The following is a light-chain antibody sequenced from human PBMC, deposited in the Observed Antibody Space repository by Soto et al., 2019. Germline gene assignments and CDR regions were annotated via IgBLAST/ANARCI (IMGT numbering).Light chain of an antibody. V-gene: IGLV2-23*01. CDR1: SSDVGSYNL. Sequence: QSALTQPASVSGSPGQSITISCTGTSSDVGSYNLVSWYQQHPGKAPKLMIYEGSKRPSGVSNRFSGSKSGNTASLTISGLQAEDEADNYCCSYAGSRTYVVFGGGTKVTV. J-gene: IGLJ2*01. CDR3: CSYAGSRTYVV. CDR2: EGS.